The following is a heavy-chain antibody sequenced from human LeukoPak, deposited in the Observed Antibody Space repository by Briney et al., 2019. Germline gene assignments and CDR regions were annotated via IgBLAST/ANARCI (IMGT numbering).Heavy chain of an antibody. CDR3: VSGWSFDY. CDR1: GGSLSGYY. Sequence: SETLSLTCAVSGGSLSGYYWTWIRQPPGKGLEWIGEINHSGSTNYNPSLKSRVTISVDTSKNQFSLKLSSVTAADTAVYYCVSGWSFDYWGQGTLVTVSS. CDR2: INHSGST. V-gene: IGHV4-34*01. D-gene: IGHD1-1*01. J-gene: IGHJ4*02.